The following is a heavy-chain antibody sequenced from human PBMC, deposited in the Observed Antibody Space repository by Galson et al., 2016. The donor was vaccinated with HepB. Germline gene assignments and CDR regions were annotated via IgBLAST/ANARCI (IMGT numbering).Heavy chain of an antibody. CDR3: ARDGWGAES. CDR1: GYTFIDYN. Sequence: QSGAEVTKPGESLTISCKASGYTFIDYNMHWVRQAPGQGLEWMGMMHPSGGTTSYAQKFQGRVTMTWDTSTSTVYMELSSLRSEDSAGYFCARDGWGAESWGQGTLVTVSS. CDR2: MHPSGGTT. D-gene: IGHD3-10*01. J-gene: IGHJ5*02. V-gene: IGHV1-46*01.